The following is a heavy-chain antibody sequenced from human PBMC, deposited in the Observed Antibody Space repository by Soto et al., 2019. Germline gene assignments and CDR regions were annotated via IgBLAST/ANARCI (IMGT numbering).Heavy chain of an antibody. D-gene: IGHD5-18*01. Sequence: EVQLLESGGGLVQPGGSLRLSCAASGFTFSTYAMDWVRQAPGKGLEWVSSLSDNGGTTYYADSVKGRFTISRDNSKNTLYLQMNSLRADDTAVYYCAKNRPTGIQLWSLDYWGQGTLVTVSS. J-gene: IGHJ4*02. CDR3: AKNRPTGIQLWSLDY. CDR1: GFTFSTYA. CDR2: LSDNGGTT. V-gene: IGHV3-23*01.